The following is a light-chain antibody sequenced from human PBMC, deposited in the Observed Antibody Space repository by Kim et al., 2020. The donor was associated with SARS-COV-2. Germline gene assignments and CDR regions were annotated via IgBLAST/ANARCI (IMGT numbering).Light chain of an antibody. CDR1: QSISTY. Sequence: ASVGDRVTITCRTSQSISTYLNWYQQKPGKAPKLLIYAASRLESGVPSRFSGSGSGTDFTLTINSLQPEDFATYYCQQSYLTPMFTFGQGTKLEIK. CDR2: AAS. V-gene: IGKV1-39*01. CDR3: QQSYLTPMFT. J-gene: IGKJ2*01.